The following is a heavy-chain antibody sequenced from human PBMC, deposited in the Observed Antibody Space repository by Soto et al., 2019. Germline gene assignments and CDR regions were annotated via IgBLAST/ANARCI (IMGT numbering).Heavy chain of an antibody. J-gene: IGHJ4*02. V-gene: IGHV3-23*01. CDR2: ITNGGGGA. CDR1: GFTFSSYV. CDR3: AKDCSGGSCFSGY. Sequence: EVQLLESGGGLVQPGGSLRLSCAASGFTFSSYVMSWVRQAPGKGLEWVSSITNGGGGAYYADSVKGRFTISRDNSKNTLYLQMNSLRAEETAVYYCAKDCSGGSCFSGYWGQGTLVTVSS. D-gene: IGHD2-15*01.